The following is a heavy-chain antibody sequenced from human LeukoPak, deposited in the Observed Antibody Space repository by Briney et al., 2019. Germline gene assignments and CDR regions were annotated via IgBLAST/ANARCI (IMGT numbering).Heavy chain of an antibody. CDR1: GFTLSSYW. CDR2: ISSNGGRT. J-gene: IGHJ4*02. V-gene: IGHV3-64D*09. D-gene: IGHD4-11*01. CDR3: VRSPSTTVTKYYFDF. Sequence: GGSLRLSCAASGFTLSSYWMSWVRQAPGKGLEYASGISSNGGRTDYADSVKGRFTVSRGNSKNTLYLQMSSLRAEDTAVYHCVRSPSTTVTKYYFDFWGQGTLVIVSS.